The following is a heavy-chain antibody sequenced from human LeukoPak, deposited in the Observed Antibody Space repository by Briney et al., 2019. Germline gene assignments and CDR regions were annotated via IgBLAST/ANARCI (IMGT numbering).Heavy chain of an antibody. CDR1: GFTFSSYA. V-gene: IGHV3-30-3*01. CDR3: ARSGYSGYAANYYFDY. J-gene: IGHJ4*02. Sequence: GGSLRLSCAASGFTFSSYAMHWDRQAPGKGLEWVAVISYDGSNKYYADSVKGRFTISRDNSKNTLYLQMNSLRAEDTAVYYCARSGYSGYAANYYFDYWGQGTLVTVSS. D-gene: IGHD5-12*01. CDR2: ISYDGSNK.